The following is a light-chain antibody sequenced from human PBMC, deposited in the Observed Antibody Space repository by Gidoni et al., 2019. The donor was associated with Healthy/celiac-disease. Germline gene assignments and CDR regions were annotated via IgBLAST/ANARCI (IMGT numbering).Light chain of an antibody. V-gene: IGLV2-23*01. CDR1: SSDVGSYNL. Sequence: QSALTQPASVSGSPGQSITISCPGTSSDVGSYNLVSWYQQHPGKAPKLMIYDGSKRPSGVSNRFSVSKSGNTASLTISVLQAEDEADYYCCSYAGSSTSVVFGGGTKLTVL. J-gene: IGLJ2*01. CDR2: DGS. CDR3: CSYAGSSTSVV.